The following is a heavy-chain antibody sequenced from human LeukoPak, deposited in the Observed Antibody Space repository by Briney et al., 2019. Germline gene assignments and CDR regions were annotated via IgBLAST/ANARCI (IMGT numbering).Heavy chain of an antibody. Sequence: GASVKVSCKASGYTFTGYYMHWVRQAPGQGLEWVGWINPNSGGTNYAQKFQGRVTMTRDTSISTAYMEVSRLRADDTAVYYCARGGFGEPYNWFDPWGQGTLVTVSS. V-gene: IGHV1-2*02. CDR1: GYTFTGYY. CDR2: INPNSGGT. D-gene: IGHD3-10*01. J-gene: IGHJ5*02. CDR3: ARGGFGEPYNWFDP.